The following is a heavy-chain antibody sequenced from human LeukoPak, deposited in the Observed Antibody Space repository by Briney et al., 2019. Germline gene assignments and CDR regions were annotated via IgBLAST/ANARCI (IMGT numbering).Heavy chain of an antibody. D-gene: IGHD6-6*01. Sequence: PSETLSLTCTVSGGSISSSSYYWGWIRQPPGKGLECIGSICYSGSTYYNPSLKSRVTISVDTSKNQFSLKLSFVTAADTAVYYCARIEYSSSCDYWGQGTLVTVSS. CDR3: ARIEYSSSCDY. CDR2: ICYSGST. V-gene: IGHV4-39*07. J-gene: IGHJ4*02. CDR1: GGSISSSSYY.